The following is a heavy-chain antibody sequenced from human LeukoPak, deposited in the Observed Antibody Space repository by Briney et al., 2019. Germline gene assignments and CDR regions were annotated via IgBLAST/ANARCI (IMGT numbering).Heavy chain of an antibody. V-gene: IGHV5-51*01. D-gene: IGHD2-21*02. Sequence: GESLKISCRGSGYTFVDYWSGWVRQMPGKGLEWMGFIYPSDSDTRYSPSFQGQVTISADTSMNTAYLQWSSLKASDTAIYYCARFRCGGDCYSDFWGQGTLVTVAS. CDR3: ARFRCGGDCYSDF. CDR2: IYPSDSDT. CDR1: GYTFVDYW. J-gene: IGHJ4*02.